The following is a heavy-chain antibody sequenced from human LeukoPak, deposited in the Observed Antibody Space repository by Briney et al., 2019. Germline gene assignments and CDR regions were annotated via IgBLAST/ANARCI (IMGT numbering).Heavy chain of an antibody. CDR2: ISWNSGSI. Sequence: GGSLRLSCAASGFTFDDYAMHWVRQAPGKGLKWVSGISWNSGSIGYADSVKGRFTISRDNSKNTLYLEMNSLTAEDTAVYYCVKDQGRGTYSFDYWGQGTLVTVSS. CDR3: VKDQGRGTYSFDY. J-gene: IGHJ4*02. V-gene: IGHV3-9*01. CDR1: GFTFDDYA. D-gene: IGHD1-26*01.